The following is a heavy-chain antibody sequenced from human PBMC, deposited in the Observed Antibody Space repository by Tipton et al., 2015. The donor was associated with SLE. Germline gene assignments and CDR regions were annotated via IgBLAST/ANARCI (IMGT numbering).Heavy chain of an antibody. Sequence: TLSLTCAVSGGSISSGSYYWSWIRQPPGKGLEWIGYIYYSGSTNYNPSLKSRVTISVDTSKNQFSLKLSSVTAADTAVYYCARILGSWDAFDIWGQGTMVTVSS. V-gene: IGHV4-61*01. CDR1: GGSISSGSYY. J-gene: IGHJ3*02. CDR2: IYYSGST. CDR3: ARILGSWDAFDI.